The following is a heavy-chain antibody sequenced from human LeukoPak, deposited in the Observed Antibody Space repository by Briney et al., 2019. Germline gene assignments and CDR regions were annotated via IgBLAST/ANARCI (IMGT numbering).Heavy chain of an antibody. CDR1: GFTFSSYS. D-gene: IGHD3-3*01. J-gene: IGHJ4*02. CDR3: ARVNLQYYDFWSGYPPDY. V-gene: IGHV3-21*01. Sequence: GGSLRLSCAASGFTFSSYSMNWVRQAPGKGLEWVSSISSSGSYIYYADSVKGRFTISRDNAKNSLYLQMNSLRAEDTAVYYCARVNLQYYDFWSGYPPDYWGQGTLVTVSS. CDR2: ISSSGSYI.